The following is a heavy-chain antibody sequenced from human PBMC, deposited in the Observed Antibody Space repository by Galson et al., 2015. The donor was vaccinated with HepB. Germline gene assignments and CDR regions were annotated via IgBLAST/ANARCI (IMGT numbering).Heavy chain of an antibody. D-gene: IGHD6-13*01. CDR2: IYPGDSDT. Sequence: QSGAEVKKPGESLKISCKGSGYSLTSYWIGWVRQMPGKGLEWMGIIYPGDSDTRYSPSFQGQVTISADKSISTAYLQWSSLKASDTAMYYCARYKSSSWSYYYGMDVWGQGTTVTVSS. V-gene: IGHV5-51*01. J-gene: IGHJ6*02. CDR1: GYSLTSYW. CDR3: ARYKSSSWSYYYGMDV.